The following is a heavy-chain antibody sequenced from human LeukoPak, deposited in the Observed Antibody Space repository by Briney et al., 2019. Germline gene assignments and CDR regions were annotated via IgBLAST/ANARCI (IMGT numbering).Heavy chain of an antibody. J-gene: IGHJ5*02. D-gene: IGHD3-10*01. CDR1: GFTFSHYW. CDR2: INSDGSST. V-gene: IGHV3-74*01. Sequence: PGGSLRLSCAASGFTFSHYWMHWVRQAPGKGLVWVSRINSDGSSTSYADSVKGRFTISRDNAKNTLYLQMNSLRAEDTAVYYCARGRVVQKVRGVLVGAWFDPWGQGTLVNVSS. CDR3: ARGRVVQKVRGVLVGAWFDP.